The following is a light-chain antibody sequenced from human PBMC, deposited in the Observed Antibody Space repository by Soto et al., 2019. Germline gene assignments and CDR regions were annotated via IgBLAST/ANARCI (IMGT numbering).Light chain of an antibody. Sequence: QSVLTQPASVSGSPGQSITISCTGTSSDIGGYNFVSWYQQHPGKAPKLMIHEVSNRPSGVSNRFSGSKSGNTASLTISGLQAEDEGNYYCSSYGSSNTLVFGGGTKLTVL. CDR2: EVS. CDR1: SSDIGGYNF. CDR3: SSYGSSNTLV. J-gene: IGLJ3*02. V-gene: IGLV2-14*01.